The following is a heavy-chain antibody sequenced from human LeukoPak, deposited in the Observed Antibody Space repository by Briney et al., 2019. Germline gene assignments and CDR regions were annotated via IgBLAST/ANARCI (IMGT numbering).Heavy chain of an antibody. D-gene: IGHD3-9*01. CDR3: ASHTSYYDILTGVDY. CDR1: GFTVSSNY. J-gene: IGHJ4*02. V-gene: IGHV3-53*05. Sequence: GGSLRLSCAASGFTVSSNYMSWVRQAPGKGLEWVSVIYSGGSTYYADSVKGRFTISRDNSKNTLYLQMNSLRAEDTAVYYCASHTSYYDILTGVDYWGQGTLVTVSS. CDR2: IYSGGST.